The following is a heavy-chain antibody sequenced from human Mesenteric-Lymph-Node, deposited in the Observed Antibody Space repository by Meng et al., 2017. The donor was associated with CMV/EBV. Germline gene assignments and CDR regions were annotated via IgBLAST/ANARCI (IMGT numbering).Heavy chain of an antibody. CDR3: ARHQRWLKSEGGFNY. CDR1: GGSFSGYY. D-gene: IGHD4-23*01. V-gene: IGHV4-34*01. Sequence: QVQLQQSGAGLFKPSETLPLTCAVYGGSFSGYYWSWIRQPPGKGLEWIGEINHSGSTNYNPSLKSRVTISVDTSKNQFSLKLSSVTAADTAVYYCARHQRWLKSEGGFNYWGQGTLVTVSS. CDR2: INHSGST. J-gene: IGHJ4*02.